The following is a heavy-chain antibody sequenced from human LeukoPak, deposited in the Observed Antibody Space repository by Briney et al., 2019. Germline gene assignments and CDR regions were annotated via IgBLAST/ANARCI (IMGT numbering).Heavy chain of an antibody. J-gene: IGHJ4*02. D-gene: IGHD2-2*01. CDR3: ARRYCSSTSCYYYFDY. V-gene: IGHV1-2*06. Sequence: ASVKVSCTASGYTFTGYYMHWVRQAPGQGLEWMGRINPNSGGTNYAQKFQGRVTMTRDTSISTAYMELSRLRSDDTAVYYCARRYCSSTSCYYYFDYWGQGTLVTVSS. CDR2: INPNSGGT. CDR1: GYTFTGYY.